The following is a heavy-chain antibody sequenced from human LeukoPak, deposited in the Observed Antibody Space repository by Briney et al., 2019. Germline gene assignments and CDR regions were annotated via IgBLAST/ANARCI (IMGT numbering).Heavy chain of an antibody. D-gene: IGHD3-10*01. J-gene: IGHJ6*02. CDR1: GYTFTSYY. CDR3: ARNYYGSGSYPRDYYGMDV. V-gene: IGHV1-46*01. Sequence: ASVKVSCKASGYTFTSYYMHWVRQAPGQGLEWMGIIIPSGGSTSYAQKFQGRVTMTRDTSTSTVYMELSSLRSEDTAVYYCARNYYGSGSYPRDYYGMDVWGQGTTVTVSS. CDR2: IIPSGGST.